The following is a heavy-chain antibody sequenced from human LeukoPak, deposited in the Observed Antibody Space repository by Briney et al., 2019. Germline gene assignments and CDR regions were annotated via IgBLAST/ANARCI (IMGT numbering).Heavy chain of an antibody. CDR1: GGSVSSGSYY. CDR3: ARGLPTNT. D-gene: IGHD5-12*01. CDR2: IYYSGST. J-gene: IGHJ5*02. V-gene: IGHV4-61*01. Sequence: SETLSLTCTVSGGSVSSGSYYWSWIRQPPGKGLEWIGYIYYSGSTNYNPSLKSRVAISVDTSKNQFSLKLTSVTAADTAVYYCARGLPTNTWGQGTLVTVSS.